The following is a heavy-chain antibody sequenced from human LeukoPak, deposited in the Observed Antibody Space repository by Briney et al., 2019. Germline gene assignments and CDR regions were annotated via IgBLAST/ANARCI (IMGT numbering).Heavy chain of an antibody. CDR2: MNHSGST. CDR1: GGSFSGYY. D-gene: IGHD3-16*01. V-gene: IGHV4-34*01. Sequence: PSETLSLTCAVYGGSFSGYYWRWIRQPPGKGLECIGEMNHSGSTNYNPSLKSRVTISVDTSKNQFSLKLSSVTAADTAVYYCARHVGRGTQIYYMDVWGKGTTVTVSS. J-gene: IGHJ6*03. CDR3: ARHVGRGTQIYYMDV.